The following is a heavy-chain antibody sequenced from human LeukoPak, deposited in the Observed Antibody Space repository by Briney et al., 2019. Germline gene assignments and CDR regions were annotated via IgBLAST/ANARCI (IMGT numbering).Heavy chain of an antibody. D-gene: IGHD2-15*01. CDR2: ISNDGSSK. CDR3: ARELGGSRNY. CDR1: GFTFSIYA. V-gene: IGHV3-30*14. J-gene: IGHJ4*02. Sequence: GGSLRLSCAASGFTFSIYAMQWVRQAPGKGLEWVTLISNDGSSKYYAASVKGRFTISRDNSKNTLYLQMNSLRAEDTAIYYCARELGGSRNYWGQGTLVTVSS.